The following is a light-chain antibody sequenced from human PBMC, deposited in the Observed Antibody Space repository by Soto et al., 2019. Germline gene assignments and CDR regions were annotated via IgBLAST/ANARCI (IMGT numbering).Light chain of an antibody. CDR1: SSDVGAYNY. CDR3: NSYAGSKNFGV. CDR2: EVT. V-gene: IGLV2-8*01. Sequence: QSALTQPPSASGSPGQSVTISCTGTSSDVGAYNYVSWYQQHPGKAPKLIIYEVTKRPSGVPDRFSGSKSGNTASLTVSGFQAEDEADYYCNSYAGSKNFGVFGGGTKLTVL. J-gene: IGLJ3*02.